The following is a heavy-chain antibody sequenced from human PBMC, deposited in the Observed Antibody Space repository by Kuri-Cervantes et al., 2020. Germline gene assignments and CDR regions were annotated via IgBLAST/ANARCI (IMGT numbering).Heavy chain of an antibody. CDR2: TYYRSKWRN. CDR3: ARDGGNSGDLDY. J-gene: IGHJ4*02. V-gene: IGHV6-1*01. Sequence: SQILSLTFSISGDSVSSKSVAWNWIRHSPSRGLEWLGRTYYRSKWRNDYAESVKSRITINPDTCRNQFSLQLNSVTPEDTAVYYCARDGGNSGDLDYWGQGTLVTVSS. D-gene: IGHD4-23*01. CDR1: GDSVSSKSVA.